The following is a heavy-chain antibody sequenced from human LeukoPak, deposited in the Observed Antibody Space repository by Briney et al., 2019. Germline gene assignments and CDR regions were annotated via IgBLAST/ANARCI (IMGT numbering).Heavy chain of an antibody. J-gene: IGHJ4*02. CDR1: GGSISSSTYY. CDR3: AKHYMGSSYNRGLDY. D-gene: IGHD3-10*01. CDR2: IYYSGLT. V-gene: IGHV4-39*01. Sequence: PSETLSPTCTVSGGSISSSTYYWGWIRQPPGKGLEWIGSIYYSGLTYYNPSLESRVTISVDTSKNQFSLKLSSVTAADTAIYYCAKHYMGSSYNRGLDYWGQGTLVTVSS.